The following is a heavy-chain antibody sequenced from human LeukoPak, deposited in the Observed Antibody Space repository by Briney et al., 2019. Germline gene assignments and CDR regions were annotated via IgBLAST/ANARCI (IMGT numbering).Heavy chain of an antibody. V-gene: IGHV3-23*01. Sequence: GGSLRLSCAVSGFTFRDAAMTWVRQAPGKGLVWVSLISPSGNNAYYADSVKGRFTISRDNSKDTLSLQMNSLRVEDTAIYYCAKDIQLSTWGLGTMVTVSS. J-gene: IGHJ3*01. D-gene: IGHD5-24*01. CDR1: GFTFRDAA. CDR3: AKDIQLST. CDR2: ISPSGNNA.